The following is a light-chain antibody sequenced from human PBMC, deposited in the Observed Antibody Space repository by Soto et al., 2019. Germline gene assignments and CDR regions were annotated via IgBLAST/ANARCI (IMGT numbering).Light chain of an antibody. J-gene: IGKJ4*01. CDR3: QKYNSAPHT. CDR1: QAIANY. CDR2: DAS. V-gene: IGKV1-27*01. Sequence: DVRMTQSPSSLSASVGDRVTITCRASQAIANYLAWYQQKPGQVPELLIYDASTLQSGVPSRFSGSASGTEFTLTISSLQPEDVGTYYCQKYNSAPHTFGGGTKVEMK.